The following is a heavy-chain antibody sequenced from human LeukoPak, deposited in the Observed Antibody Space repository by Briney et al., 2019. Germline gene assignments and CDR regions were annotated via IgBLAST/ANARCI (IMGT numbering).Heavy chain of an antibody. D-gene: IGHD3-10*01. CDR2: IKQDGSDK. CDR1: GFTFSSYW. J-gene: IGHJ4*02. V-gene: IGHV3-7*05. CDR3: AKDLAYGSGSYYFDQ. Sequence: PGGSLRLSCAASGFTFSSYWMIWVRQAPGKGLEWVAKIKQDGSDKYYVDSVKGRFTISRDNAKNSLYLQMNSLRAEDTAVYYCAKDLAYGSGSYYFDQWGQGTLVTVSS.